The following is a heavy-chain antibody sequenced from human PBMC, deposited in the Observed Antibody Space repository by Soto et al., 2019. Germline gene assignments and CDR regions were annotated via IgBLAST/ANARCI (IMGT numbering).Heavy chain of an antibody. CDR2: IYYTGTT. CDR3: ARMSRGAAAAFDD. J-gene: IGHJ4*02. Sequence: QVQLQESGPGLVKPSETLSLTCTVSGGSISSYYWSWNRQPPGKGLEWIGYIYYTGTTNYNPSLKSRVTISVDTSKNQFSLNLSSVTAADTAVYYCARMSRGAAAAFDDWGQGTLVTVAS. CDR1: GGSISSYY. V-gene: IGHV4-59*01. D-gene: IGHD6-13*01.